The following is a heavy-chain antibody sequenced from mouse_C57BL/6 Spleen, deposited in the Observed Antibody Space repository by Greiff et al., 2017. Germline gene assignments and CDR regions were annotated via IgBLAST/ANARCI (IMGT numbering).Heavy chain of an antibody. CDR2: IYPGSGST. Sequence: QVQLKQPGAELVKPGASVKMSCKASGYTFTSYWITWVKQRPGQGLEWIGDIYPGSGSTNYNAKFKSKATLTVDTSSSTAYMQLSSLTSEDSAVYYCARGGFYYGSSYYFDYWGQGTTLTVSS. CDR3: ARGGFYYGSSYYFDY. D-gene: IGHD1-1*01. CDR1: GYTFTSYW. V-gene: IGHV1-55*01. J-gene: IGHJ2*01.